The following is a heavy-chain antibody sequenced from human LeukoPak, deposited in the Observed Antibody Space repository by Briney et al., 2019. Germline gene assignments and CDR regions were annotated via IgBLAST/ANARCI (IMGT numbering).Heavy chain of an antibody. CDR2: GYYSGST. D-gene: IGHD3-22*01. Sequence: SETLSLTCTVSGGSISSQYWSWIRQPPGKGLEWIGYGYYSGSTTYNPSLTSRVTISVDTSKNQFSLKLSSVTAADTAVYYCAGSLNYYHFYFDYWGQGALVTVSS. CDR1: GGSISSQY. J-gene: IGHJ4*02. V-gene: IGHV4-59*11. CDR3: AGSLNYYHFYFDY.